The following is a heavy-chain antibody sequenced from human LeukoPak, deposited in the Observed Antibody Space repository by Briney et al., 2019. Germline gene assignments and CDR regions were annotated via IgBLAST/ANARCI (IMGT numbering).Heavy chain of an antibody. CDR2: ISLDSDYT. CDR3: SIDQPDSGIRDALDV. D-gene: IGHD3-10*01. J-gene: IGHJ3*01. Sequence: ASVKVSCKASGYTSTTHGISWVRQAPGQGLEWMGWISLDSDYTNYSQRLQGRVTITRDSYTKKAFMELTNLRSDDTTVLYCSIDQPDSGIRDALDVWGKGTLVTVSS. CDR1: GYTSTTHG. V-gene: IGHV1-18*01.